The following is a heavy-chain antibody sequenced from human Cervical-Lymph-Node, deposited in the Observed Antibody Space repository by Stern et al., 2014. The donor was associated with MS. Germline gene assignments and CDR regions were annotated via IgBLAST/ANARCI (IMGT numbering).Heavy chain of an antibody. J-gene: IGHJ5*02. Sequence: VHMVESGAEVKKPGSSVKVSCKASRDTFSYSALSWVRQAPGQGLEWMGGIIPMLGTTSYTQKFQGRLTIPSDTSTSILYMELRSLKFEDTAVYFCARDQGDYGSGSEDSWFDPWGQGTLVTVSS. V-gene: IGHV1-69*06. CDR2: IIPMLGTT. D-gene: IGHD3-10*01. CDR3: ARDQGDYGSGSEDSWFDP. CDR1: RDTFSYSA.